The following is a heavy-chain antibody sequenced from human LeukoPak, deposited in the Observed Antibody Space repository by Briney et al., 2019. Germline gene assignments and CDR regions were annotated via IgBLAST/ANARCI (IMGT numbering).Heavy chain of an antibody. J-gene: IGHJ4*02. CDR1: GGSVTNYY. CDR2: INHSGST. CDR3: ARAAAGDSDY. Sequence: SETLSLTCTVSGGSVTNYYWSWIRQPPGKGLEWIGEINHSGSTNYNPSLKSRVTISVDTSKNQFSLKLSSVTAADTAVYYCARAAAGDSDYWGQGTLVTVSS. V-gene: IGHV4-34*01. D-gene: IGHD7-27*01.